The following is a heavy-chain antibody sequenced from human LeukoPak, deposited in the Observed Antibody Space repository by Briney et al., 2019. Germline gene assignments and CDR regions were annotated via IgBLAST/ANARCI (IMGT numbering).Heavy chain of an antibody. Sequence: ASVKVSCKASGCTFTSYAMHWVRQAPGQRLEWMGWINAGNGNTKYSQKFQGRVTITRDTSASTAYMELSSLRSEDTAVYYCARDMTMVRGVIAYWGQGTLVTVSS. D-gene: IGHD3-10*01. J-gene: IGHJ4*02. CDR3: ARDMTMVRGVIAY. CDR2: INAGNGNT. CDR1: GCTFTSYA. V-gene: IGHV1-3*01.